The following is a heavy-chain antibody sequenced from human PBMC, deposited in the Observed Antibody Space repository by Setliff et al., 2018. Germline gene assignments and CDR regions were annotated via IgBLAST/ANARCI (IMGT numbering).Heavy chain of an antibody. J-gene: IGHJ6*02. CDR1: GASLSSGSYY. CDR2: IYTNGAT. V-gene: IGHV4-61*09. Sequence: KTSETLSLTCTVSGASLSSGSYYWSWIRQSAGKGLEWIGHIYTNGATSYSPSLKSRVSISADTSKNVLSLRLTSVTAADTAVYYCAKEYVVISFVRNSHQHYGMDVWGQGTPVTVSS. D-gene: IGHD2-21*01. CDR3: AKEYVVISFVRNSHQHYGMDV.